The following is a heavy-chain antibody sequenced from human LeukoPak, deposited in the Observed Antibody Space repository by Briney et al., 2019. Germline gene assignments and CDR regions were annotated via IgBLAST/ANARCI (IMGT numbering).Heavy chain of an antibody. CDR1: GFTFSNYA. CDR3: AREIGDFDY. D-gene: IGHD1-26*01. J-gene: IGHJ4*02. CDR2: ISGSGGST. Sequence: GGSLRLSCAASGFTFSNYAMSWVRQAPGKGLEWVSVISGSGGSTNYADSVKGRFTISRDNSKNTLYLQMSSLRAEDTAVYYCAREIGDFDYWGQGTLVTVSS. V-gene: IGHV3-23*01.